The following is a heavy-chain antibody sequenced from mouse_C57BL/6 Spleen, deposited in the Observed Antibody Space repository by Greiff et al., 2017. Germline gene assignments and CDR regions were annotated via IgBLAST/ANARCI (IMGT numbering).Heavy chain of an antibody. CDR3: AIVARYAMDY. V-gene: IGHV1-82*01. CDR2: IYPGDGDT. Sequence: VQVVESGPELVKPGASVKISCKASGYAFSSSWMNWVKQRPGKGLEWIGRIYPGDGDTNYNGKFKGKATLTADKSSSTAYMQLSSLTSEDSAVYFCAIVARYAMDYWGQGTSVTVSS. J-gene: IGHJ4*01. D-gene: IGHD1-1*01. CDR1: GYAFSSSW.